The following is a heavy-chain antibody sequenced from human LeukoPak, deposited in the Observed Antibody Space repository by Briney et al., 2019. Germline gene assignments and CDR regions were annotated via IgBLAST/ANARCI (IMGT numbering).Heavy chain of an antibody. J-gene: IGHJ4*02. CDR1: GYSINSSSYY. Sequence: SETLSLTCTVSGYSINSSSYYWGWIRQPPGKGLEWIGNIYYTGSTYYNPSLKSRVTISVDRSKNQFSLKLSSVTAADTAVYYCARGPAHYYGSGSYFDYWGQGTLVTVSS. CDR2: IYYTGST. D-gene: IGHD3-10*01. V-gene: IGHV4-39*07. CDR3: ARGPAHYYGSGSYFDY.